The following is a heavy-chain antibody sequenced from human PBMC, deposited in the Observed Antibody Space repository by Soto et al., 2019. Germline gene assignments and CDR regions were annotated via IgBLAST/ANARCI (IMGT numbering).Heavy chain of an antibody. D-gene: IGHD2-15*01. V-gene: IGHV3-66*01. J-gene: IGHJ5*02. Sequence: EVQLVESGGGLVQPGGSLRLSCAASGFTVSSNYMSWVRQAPGQGLEWVSVIYSGGSTYYADSVKGRFTISRDKSKNTLYLQMNSLRAEDTAVYYCARDRGYCSGGSCYSNNWFDPWGQGTLVTVSS. CDR1: GFTVSSNY. CDR3: ARDRGYCSGGSCYSNNWFDP. CDR2: IYSGGST.